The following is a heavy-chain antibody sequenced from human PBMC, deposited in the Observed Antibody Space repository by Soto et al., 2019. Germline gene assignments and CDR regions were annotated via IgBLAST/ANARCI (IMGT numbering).Heavy chain of an antibody. CDR2: RNPNSGNT. CDR1: GYTFTSYD. J-gene: IGHJ6*02. Sequence: QVQLVQSGAEVKKPGASVKVSCKASGYTFTSYDINWVRQATGQGLEWMGWRNPNSGNTGYAQKFQGRVTMTRNTSISTAYMELSSLRSEDTAVYYCARKGMVRGVSRTKYYYGMDVWGQGTTVTVSS. D-gene: IGHD3-10*01. CDR3: ARKGMVRGVSRTKYYYGMDV. V-gene: IGHV1-8*01.